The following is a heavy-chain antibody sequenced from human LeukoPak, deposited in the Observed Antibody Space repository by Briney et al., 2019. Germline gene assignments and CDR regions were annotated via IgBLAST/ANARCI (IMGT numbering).Heavy chain of an antibody. CDR3: AKARGGDYFDC. V-gene: IGHV3-30*18. CDR2: ISYDGSNK. D-gene: IGHD2-21*01. J-gene: IGHJ4*02. Sequence: GRSLRLSCAASGFTFSSYGMHWVRQAPGKGLEWVAVISYDGSNKYYADSVKGRFTISRDNSKNTLYLQMNSLRAEDTAVYYCAKARGGDYFDCWGQGTLVTVSS. CDR1: GFTFSSYG.